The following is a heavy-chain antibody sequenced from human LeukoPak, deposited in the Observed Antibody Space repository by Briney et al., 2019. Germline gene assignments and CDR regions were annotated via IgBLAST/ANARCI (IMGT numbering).Heavy chain of an antibody. J-gene: IGHJ4*02. V-gene: IGHV1-18*01. CDR1: GYTFTSYG. D-gene: IGHD3-10*01. CDR2: ISAYNGNT. CDR3: ARLPLYGSGRCAQDY. Sequence: VASVKVSCKASGYTFTSYGISWVRQAPGQGLEWMGWISAYNGNTNYAQKLQSRVTMTTDTSTSTAYMELRSLRSDDTAVYYCARLPLYGSGRCAQDYWGQGTLVTVSS.